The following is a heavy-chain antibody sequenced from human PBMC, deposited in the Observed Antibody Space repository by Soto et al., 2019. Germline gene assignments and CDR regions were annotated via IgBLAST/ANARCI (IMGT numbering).Heavy chain of an antibody. D-gene: IGHD6-19*01. CDR3: VSGWLRQTPRAFVI. Sequence: GGSLRLSCAASGFTFSSYAMHWVRQAPGKGLEWVAVISYERSNKYYADSVKGRFTISRDNSKNTLYLQMNSLRAEDTAVYYCVSGWLRQTPRAFVIGGQGTVFTVSS. CDR2: ISYERSNK. V-gene: IGHV3-30-3*01. J-gene: IGHJ3*02. CDR1: GFTFSSYA.